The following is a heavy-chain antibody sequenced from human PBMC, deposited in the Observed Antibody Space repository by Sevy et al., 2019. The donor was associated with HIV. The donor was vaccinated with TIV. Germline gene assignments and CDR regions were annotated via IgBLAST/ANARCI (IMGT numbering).Heavy chain of an antibody. V-gene: IGHV3-23*01. Sequence: GGSLRLSCAASGFTFSTYGLSWVRQAPGKGLEWVSAISGSGGSTYYADSVKGRFIISRDNSKNTLYLKMNSLRAEDTAVYYCATHRGQWLFTAVFDYWGQGTLVTVSS. D-gene: IGHD6-19*01. CDR1: GFTFSTYG. J-gene: IGHJ4*02. CDR2: ISGSGGST. CDR3: ATHRGQWLFTAVFDY.